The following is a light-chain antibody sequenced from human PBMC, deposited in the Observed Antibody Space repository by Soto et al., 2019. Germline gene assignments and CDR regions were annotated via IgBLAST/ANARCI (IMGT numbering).Light chain of an antibody. V-gene: IGKV2-30*01. CDR2: EVS. Sequence: DVVMTQSPLSLPVTLGQPASISCWSSQSLVYGDGKNYLSWFQQRPGQSPRRLLYEVSRRESGVADRFSGRGLGTDFTLEISRVEAEDVAVYYCLQGSHPPYTFGHGTKLEIK. CDR1: QSLVYGDGKNY. CDR3: LQGSHPPYT. J-gene: IGKJ2*01.